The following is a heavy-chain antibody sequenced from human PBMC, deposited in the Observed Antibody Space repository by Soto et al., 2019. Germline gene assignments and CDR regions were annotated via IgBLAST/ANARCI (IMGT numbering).Heavy chain of an antibody. Sequence: GGSLRLSCAASGFTFSSYSMNWVRQAPGKGLEWVSYISSSSSTIYYADSVKGRFTISRDNAKNSLYLQMNSLRDEDTAVYYCARAPYYYDSSGYGYWYLDLWGRGTLVTVSS. CDR2: ISSSSSTI. CDR1: GFTFSSYS. D-gene: IGHD3-22*01. CDR3: ARAPYYYDSSGYGYWYLDL. V-gene: IGHV3-48*02. J-gene: IGHJ2*01.